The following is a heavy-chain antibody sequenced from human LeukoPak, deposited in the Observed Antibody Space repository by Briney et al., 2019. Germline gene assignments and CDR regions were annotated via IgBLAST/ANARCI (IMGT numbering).Heavy chain of an antibody. CDR2: ISWNSNSI. V-gene: IGHV3-9*01. Sequence: GGSLRLSCAASGFTFDDYAIHWVRQAPGKGLEWVSGISWNSNSIDYADSVKGRFTISRDNAKNSLYLQMNSLRVEDTAFYYCTKGARDYFDSWGQGTLVTVSS. J-gene: IGHJ4*02. CDR3: TKGARDYFDS. CDR1: GFTFDDYA.